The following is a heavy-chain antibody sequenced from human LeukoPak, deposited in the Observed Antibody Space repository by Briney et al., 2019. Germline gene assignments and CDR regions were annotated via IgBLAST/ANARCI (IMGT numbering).Heavy chain of an antibody. CDR1: GGSISSYY. J-gene: IGHJ6*02. CDR3: ARGRYYYDSSGYTDYYGMDV. CDR2: IYTSGST. V-gene: IGHV4-4*07. Sequence: SETLSLTCTVSGGSISSYYWSWIRQPAGKGLEWIGRIYTSGSTNYNPSLKRRVTMSVDTPKNQFSLKLSSVTAADTAVYYCARGRYYYDSSGYTDYYGMDVWGQGTTVTVSS. D-gene: IGHD3-22*01.